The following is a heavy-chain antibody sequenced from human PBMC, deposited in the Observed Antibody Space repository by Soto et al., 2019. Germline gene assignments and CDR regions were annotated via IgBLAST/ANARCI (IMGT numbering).Heavy chain of an antibody. CDR3: AKGSFGFDY. CDR2: ISKSGDST. D-gene: IGHD3-10*01. CDR1: GFTFTSYA. V-gene: IGHV3-23*01. Sequence: GSLRLSCSASGFTFTSYAMTWVRQVPGEGLQWVSSISKSGDSTYYADSVKGRFTTSRDNSKNTLYLQMNSLRAEDTAIYYCAKGSFGFDYWGQGPLVTVSS. J-gene: IGHJ4*02.